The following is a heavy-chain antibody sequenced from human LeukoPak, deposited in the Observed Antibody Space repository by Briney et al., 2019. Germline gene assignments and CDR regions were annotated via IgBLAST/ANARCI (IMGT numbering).Heavy chain of an antibody. J-gene: IGHJ4*02. V-gene: IGHV4-61*01. CDR2: VHYSGGT. D-gene: IGHD6-13*01. Sequence: SETLSLTCTVSGGSVSSDSCFWSWIRQSPGKGLEWIGYVHYSGGTNYNPSLESRATISADTSKNQFSLKLSSVTAADTAVYYCARVRYSSSWYGRSLFDYWGQGTLVTVSS. CDR3: ARVRYSSSWYGRSLFDY. CDR1: GGSVSSDSCF.